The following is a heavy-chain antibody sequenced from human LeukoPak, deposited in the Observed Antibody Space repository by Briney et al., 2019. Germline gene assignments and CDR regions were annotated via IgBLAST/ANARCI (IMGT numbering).Heavy chain of an antibody. J-gene: IGHJ6*04. CDR1: GGSISSGDYY. CDR2: IYYSGST. D-gene: IGHD5-12*01. Sequence: SETLSLTCTVSGGSISSGDYYWSWIRQPPGKGLEWIGYIYYSGSTYYNPSLKSQVTISVDTSKNQFSLKLSSVTAADTAVYYCARVGYSGYDSHYYYGMDVWGKGTTVTVSS. CDR3: ARVGYSGYDSHYYYGMDV. V-gene: IGHV4-30-4*01.